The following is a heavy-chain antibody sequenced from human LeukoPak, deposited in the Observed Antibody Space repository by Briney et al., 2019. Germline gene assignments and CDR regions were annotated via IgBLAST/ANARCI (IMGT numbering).Heavy chain of an antibody. V-gene: IGHV4-39*05. Sequence: PSETPSLTCAVSGGSISSTSYYWAWIRQPPGKGLEWIGTIYYSGSTYHNPSLKNRVTMSVDTSRNQFSLKLSSVDAADTAVYYCAKAGVRYFDSSGLYAFDFWGQGTTVTVSS. CDR1: GGSISSTSYY. CDR2: IYYSGST. J-gene: IGHJ3*01. CDR3: AKAGVRYFDSSGLYAFDF. D-gene: IGHD3-22*01.